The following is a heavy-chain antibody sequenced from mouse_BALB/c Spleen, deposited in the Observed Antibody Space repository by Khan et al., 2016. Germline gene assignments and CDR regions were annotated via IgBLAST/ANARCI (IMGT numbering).Heavy chain of an antibody. CDR2: INPDSSTI. CDR3: GRRAFGYYGALLVY. CDR1: GFDFSRYW. D-gene: IGHD1-2*01. Sequence: EVKLLESGGGLVQPGGSLKLSCAASGFDFSRYWMSWVRQAPGKGLEWIGEINPDSSTINYTPSLKDKFIISRDNAKNTLYLQVSKVRSEDTALYYCGRRAFGYYGALLVYWGQGTLVTVSA. J-gene: IGHJ3*01. V-gene: IGHV4-1*02.